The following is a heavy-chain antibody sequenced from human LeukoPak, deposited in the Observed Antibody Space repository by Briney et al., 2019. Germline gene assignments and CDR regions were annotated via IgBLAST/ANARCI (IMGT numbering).Heavy chain of an antibody. D-gene: IGHD2-21*01. CDR1: GYSFTDYY. CDR2: INPNSGGA. J-gene: IGHJ4*02. CDR3: ARADRLHGGPYLIGP. Sequence: ASVKVSCKTSGYSFTDYYMHWVRQAPGQGLEWMGWINPNSGGASSAQKFQGRVTMTRDTSITTVYMEVSWLTSDDTAIYYCARADRLHGGPYLIGPRGQGTLVTVSS. V-gene: IGHV1-2*02.